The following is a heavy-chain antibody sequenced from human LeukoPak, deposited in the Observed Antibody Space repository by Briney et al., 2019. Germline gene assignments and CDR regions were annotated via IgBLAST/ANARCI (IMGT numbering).Heavy chain of an antibody. V-gene: IGHV4-39*01. Sequence: NTSETLSLTCTVSGGAISSDNYYWGWIRQPPGKGLEWIGSINYSGTTYYNPSLKSRVSISVDTSRTQFSLRLSSVTAADTAVYYCARLSDYWGQGTLVTVSS. J-gene: IGHJ4*02. CDR3: ARLSDY. CDR1: GGAISSDNYY. CDR2: INYSGTT.